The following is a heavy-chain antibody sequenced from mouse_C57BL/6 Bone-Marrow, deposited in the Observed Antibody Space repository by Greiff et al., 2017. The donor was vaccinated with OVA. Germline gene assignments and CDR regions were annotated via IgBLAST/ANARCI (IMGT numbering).Heavy chain of an antibody. CDR1: GFTFNTYA. V-gene: IGHV10-3*01. J-gene: IGHJ4*01. CDR3: VRDRDLLFYYYAMDY. Sequence: DVHLVESGGGLVQPKGSLKLSCAASGFTFNTYAMHWVRQAPGKGLEWVARIRSKSSNYATYYADSVKDRFTISRDDSQSMLYLQMNNLKTEDTAMYYCVRDRDLLFYYYAMDYWGQGTSVTVSS. D-gene: IGHD2-1*01. CDR2: IRSKSSNYAT.